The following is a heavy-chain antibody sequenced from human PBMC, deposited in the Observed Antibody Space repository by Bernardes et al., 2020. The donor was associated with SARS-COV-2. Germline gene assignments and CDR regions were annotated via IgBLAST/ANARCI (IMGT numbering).Heavy chain of an antibody. CDR3: ARDSYQLAPALSGYYYYYMDV. V-gene: IGHV3-66*02. Sequence: GGSLRLSCAASGFTVSSNYMSWVRQAPGKGLEWVSVIYSGGSTYYADSVKGRFTISRDNSKNTLYLQMNSLRAEDTAVYYCARDSYQLAPALSGYYYYYMDVWGKGTTVTVSS. D-gene: IGHD2-2*01. CDR2: IYSGGST. CDR1: GFTVSSNY. J-gene: IGHJ6*03.